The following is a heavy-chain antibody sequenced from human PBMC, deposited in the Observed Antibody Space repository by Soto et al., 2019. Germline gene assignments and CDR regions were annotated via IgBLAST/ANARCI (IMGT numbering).Heavy chain of an antibody. CDR2: IYYSGST. D-gene: IGHD3-10*01. Sequence: SETLSLTCAVSGGSISSGGYSWSWIRQPPGKGLEWIGYIYYSGSTNYNPSLKSRVTISVDTSKNQFSLKLSSVTAADTAVYYCARTLGYYGSGSSPYFDYWGQGTLVTVSS. V-gene: IGHV4-61*08. CDR3: ARTLGYYGSGSSPYFDY. CDR1: GGSISSGGYS. J-gene: IGHJ4*02.